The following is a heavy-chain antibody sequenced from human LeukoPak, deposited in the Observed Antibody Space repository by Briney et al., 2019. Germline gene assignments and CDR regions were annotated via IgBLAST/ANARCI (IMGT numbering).Heavy chain of an antibody. CDR1: GFTFSSYG. V-gene: IGHV3-33*01. Sequence: GGSLRLSCAASGFTFSSYGMHWVRQAPGKGLEWVAVIWYDGSNKYYADSVKGRFTISRDSSKNTLYLQMNSLRAEDTAVYYCARGYCSSTSCPTFDHDAFDIWGQGTMVTVSS. J-gene: IGHJ3*02. CDR3: ARGYCSSTSCPTFDHDAFDI. D-gene: IGHD2-2*01. CDR2: IWYDGSNK.